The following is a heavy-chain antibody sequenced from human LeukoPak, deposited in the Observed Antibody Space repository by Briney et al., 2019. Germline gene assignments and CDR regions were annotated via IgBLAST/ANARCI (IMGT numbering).Heavy chain of an antibody. Sequence: SETLSLTCTVSGGSISSGGYYWSWIRQHPGKGLEWIGYIYYSGSTYYNPSLKSRVTISVDTSKNQFSLKLSSVTAADTAVYYCARGPRGYSYSDYWGQGTLVTVSS. J-gene: IGHJ4*02. CDR1: GGSISSGGYY. CDR3: ARGPRGYSYSDY. V-gene: IGHV4-31*03. D-gene: IGHD5-18*01. CDR2: IYYSGST.